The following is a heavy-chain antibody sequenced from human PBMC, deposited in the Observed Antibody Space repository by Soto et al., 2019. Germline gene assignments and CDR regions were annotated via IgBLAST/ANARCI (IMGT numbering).Heavy chain of an antibody. J-gene: IGHJ4*02. CDR3: TTGDIVVVPAAPSFDY. CDR2: IKSKTDGGTT. CDR1: GFTFSNAW. D-gene: IGHD2-2*01. V-gene: IGHV3-15*01. Sequence: EVQLVESGGGLVKPGGSLRLSCAASGFTFSNAWMSWVRQAPGKGLEWVGRIKSKTDGGTTDYAAPVKGRFTISRDDSKNTLYLQMNSLKTEDTAVYYCTTGDIVVVPAAPSFDYWGQGTLVTVSS.